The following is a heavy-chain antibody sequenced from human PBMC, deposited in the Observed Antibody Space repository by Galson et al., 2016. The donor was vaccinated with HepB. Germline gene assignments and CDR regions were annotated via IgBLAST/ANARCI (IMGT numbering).Heavy chain of an antibody. J-gene: IGHJ3*01. CDR3: ARINAAALDALDV. CDR2: ISPNSGDT. D-gene: IGHD6-25*01. CDR1: GYLFTDYY. Sequence: SVKVSCKASGYLFTDYYIHWVRQAPGQGLEWMGWISPNSGDTTYAQKFRGRVTLTRDTSITTSFLELDSLRSDDTATFYCARINAAALDALDVWGQGTTVTVSS. V-gene: IGHV1-2*02.